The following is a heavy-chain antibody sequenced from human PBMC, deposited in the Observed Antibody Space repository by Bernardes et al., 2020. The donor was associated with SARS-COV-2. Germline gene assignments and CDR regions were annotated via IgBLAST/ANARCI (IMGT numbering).Heavy chain of an antibody. CDR3: ARARAHYDRSGYRGRHIDY. CDR1: GFTFSSYE. J-gene: IGHJ4*02. D-gene: IGHD3-22*01. Sequence: GGSLRLSCEASGFTFSSYEMNWVRQAPGKGLEWVAHISSSGGTMYYADFVKGRFTISRDNGKNSLYLQVYSLRAEDTAVYYCARARAHYDRSGYRGRHIDYWGQGTLLTVSS. CDR2: ISSSGGTM. V-gene: IGHV3-48*03.